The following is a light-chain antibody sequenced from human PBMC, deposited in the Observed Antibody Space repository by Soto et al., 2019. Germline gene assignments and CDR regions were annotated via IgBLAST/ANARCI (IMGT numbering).Light chain of an antibody. CDR3: QQSDTIPWT. CDR2: VAS. V-gene: IGKV1-39*01. J-gene: IGKJ1*01. Sequence: DIQMTQSPSSLSASVGDRVTIKCRASQSIDTYLNWYQQKPGKAPKVLIYVASRLQTGVPSRFSGSGSGTDCTLTITSLQPEYFATYFCQQSDTIPWTFGQGTRVEVK. CDR1: QSIDTY.